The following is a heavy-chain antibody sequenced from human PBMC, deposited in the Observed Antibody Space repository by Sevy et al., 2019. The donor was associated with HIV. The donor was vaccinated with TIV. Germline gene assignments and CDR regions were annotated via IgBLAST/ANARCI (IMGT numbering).Heavy chain of an antibody. CDR1: GYTLTELS. J-gene: IGHJ4*02. CDR3: ATTKDYYDTSGYPFDS. CDR2: FDPEDDEK. V-gene: IGHV1-24*01. D-gene: IGHD3-22*01. Sequence: ASVKVSCKVSGYTLTELSMHWVRQAPGKGLEWMGTFDPEDDEKIYAQKFQGRVTMTEDTSTDTAYMELSRLRSEDMAVYYCATTKDYYDTSGYPFDSWRQGTLVTVSS.